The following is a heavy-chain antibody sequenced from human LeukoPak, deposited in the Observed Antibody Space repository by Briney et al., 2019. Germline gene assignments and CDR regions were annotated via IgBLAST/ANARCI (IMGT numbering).Heavy chain of an antibody. J-gene: IGHJ4*02. CDR2: IIPIFGTA. V-gene: IGHV1-69*05. CDR1: GGTFSSYA. CDR3: ATRRYCTNGVCPDY. Sequence: VSSVKVSCKASGGTFSSYAISWVRQAPGQGLEWMGRIIPIFGTANYAQKFQGRVTITTDESTSTAYMELSRLRSEDTAVYYCATRRYCTNGVCPDYWGQGTLVTVSS. D-gene: IGHD2-8*01.